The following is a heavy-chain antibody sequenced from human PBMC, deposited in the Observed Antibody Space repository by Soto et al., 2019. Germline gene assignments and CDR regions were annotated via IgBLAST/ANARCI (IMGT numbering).Heavy chain of an antibody. Sequence: SVKVSCKAPGGTFSSYAISWVRQAPGQGLEWMGGIIPIFGTANYAQKFQGRVTITADKSTSTAYMELSSLRSEDTAVYYCASRGYSYGPYYYYGMDVWGQGTTVTVSS. D-gene: IGHD5-18*01. J-gene: IGHJ6*02. CDR2: IIPIFGTA. V-gene: IGHV1-69*06. CDR3: ASRGYSYGPYYYYGMDV. CDR1: GGTFSSYA.